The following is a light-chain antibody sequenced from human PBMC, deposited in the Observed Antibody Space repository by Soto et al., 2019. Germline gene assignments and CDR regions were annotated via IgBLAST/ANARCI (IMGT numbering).Light chain of an antibody. J-gene: IGKJ4*01. CDR3: QHYVSSPLT. CDR2: GAS. CDR1: QTIGSRY. Sequence: DIALTQSPGTLSLSPGERATVSCRASQTIGSRYLAWYQQKPGQRPRLLIYGASSRATGIPDRFSGSGSGTDFSLTISRLQPEDFAVYYCQHYVSSPLTFGGGTKVEI. V-gene: IGKV3-20*01.